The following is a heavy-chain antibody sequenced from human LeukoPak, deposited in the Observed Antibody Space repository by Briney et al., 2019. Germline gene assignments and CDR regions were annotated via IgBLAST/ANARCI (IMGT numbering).Heavy chain of an antibody. CDR2: INHSGST. J-gene: IGHJ4*02. CDR3: ARAYGGNDY. V-gene: IGHV4-39*07. CDR1: GGSISSGGHY. Sequence: PSETLSLTCIVSGGSISSGGHYWSWIRQPPGKGLEWIGEINHSGSTNYNPSLKSRVTISVDTSKNQFSLKLSSVTAADTAVYYCARAYGGNDYWGQGTLVTVSS. D-gene: IGHD4/OR15-4a*01.